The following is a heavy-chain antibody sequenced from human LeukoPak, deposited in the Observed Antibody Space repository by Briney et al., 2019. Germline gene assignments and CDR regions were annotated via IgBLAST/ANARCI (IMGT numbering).Heavy chain of an antibody. CDR2: ISSSSSTI. D-gene: IGHD2-15*01. Sequence: GGSLRLSCAASGFTFSSYSMNWVRQAPGKGLEWVSYISSSSSTIYYADSVKGRFTISRDNSKNTLYLQVNSLRAEDTAVYYCAKNRGSGSHYYYHMDVWGKGTTVTVSS. CDR1: GFTFSSYS. CDR3: AKNRGSGSHYYYHMDV. V-gene: IGHV3-48*01. J-gene: IGHJ6*03.